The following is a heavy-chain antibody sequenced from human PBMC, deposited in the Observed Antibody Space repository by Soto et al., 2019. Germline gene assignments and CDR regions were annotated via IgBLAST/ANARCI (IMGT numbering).Heavy chain of an antibody. Sequence: RHSCAAAGFAFRNHAMSWVSQATGKGLEWVSAMSGNNDRIYYADSVKGRFTIYRDNSKNTLYLQMNSLRAEDTALYYCLKDWGPDYINYDAYLDQWGQGTRVTVSS. CDR3: LKDWGPDYINYDAYLDQ. CDR2: MSGNNDRI. J-gene: IGHJ4*02. V-gene: IGHV3-23*01. D-gene: IGHD4-4*01. CDR1: GFAFRNHA.